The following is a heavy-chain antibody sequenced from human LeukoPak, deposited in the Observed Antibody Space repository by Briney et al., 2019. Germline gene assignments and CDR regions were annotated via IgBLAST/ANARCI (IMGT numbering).Heavy chain of an antibody. CDR2: ISGSGGRT. D-gene: IGHD2-21*02. Sequence: GGSLRLSCAASGFTFSSYAMSWVRQAPGKGLEWVSSISGSGGRTYHADSVKGRFTISRDNSKNTLYLQMNSLRAEDTAVYYCAKPRPGGGDCYDYWGQGTLVTVSS. V-gene: IGHV3-23*01. CDR3: AKPRPGGGDCYDY. CDR1: GFTFSSYA. J-gene: IGHJ4*02.